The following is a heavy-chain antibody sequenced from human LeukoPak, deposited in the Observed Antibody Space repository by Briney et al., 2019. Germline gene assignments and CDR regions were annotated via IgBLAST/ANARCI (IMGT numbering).Heavy chain of an antibody. D-gene: IGHD6-6*01. CDR3: ARARGIAARPYYYYGMDV. V-gene: IGHV1-69*13. CDR1: GGTFISYA. J-gene: IGHJ6*02. CDR2: IIPIFGTA. Sequence: ASVKVSCKASGGTFISYAISWVRQAPGQGLEWMGGIIPIFGTANYAQKFQGRVTITADESTSTAYMELSSLRSEDTAVYYCARARGIAARPYYYYGMDVWGQGTTVTVSS.